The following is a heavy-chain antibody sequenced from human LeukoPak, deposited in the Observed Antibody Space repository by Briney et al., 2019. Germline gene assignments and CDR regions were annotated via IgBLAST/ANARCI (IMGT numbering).Heavy chain of an antibody. Sequence: GGSLRLSCAASGFTFSSYWMSWVRQAPGKGLEWVANIKQDGSEKYYVDSVKGRFTISRDNAKNSLYLQMNSLRAEDTAVYYCASAYCSSTSCYPYRGQGTLVTVSS. CDR2: IKQDGSEK. CDR3: ASAYCSSTSCYPY. V-gene: IGHV3-7*01. J-gene: IGHJ4*02. CDR1: GFTFSSYW. D-gene: IGHD2-2*01.